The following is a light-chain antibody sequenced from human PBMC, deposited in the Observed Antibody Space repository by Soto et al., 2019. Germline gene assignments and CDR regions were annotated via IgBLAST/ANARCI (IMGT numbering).Light chain of an antibody. CDR3: SSYAVTNIFV. V-gene: IGLV2-8*01. Sequence: QSVLTQPPSASGSPGQSVAISCTGTSSDVGGYNYVSWYQQHPGKAPKLMIYEVNKRPSGVPDRFSGSKSGSTASLTVSGLQAEDEADYYCSSYAVTNIFVFGTGTKVTVL. CDR2: EVN. CDR1: SSDVGGYNY. J-gene: IGLJ1*01.